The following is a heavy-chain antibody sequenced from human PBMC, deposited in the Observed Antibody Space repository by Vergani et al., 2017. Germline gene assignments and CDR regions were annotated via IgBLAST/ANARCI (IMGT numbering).Heavy chain of an antibody. CDR2: INHSGST. Sequence: QVQLQQWGAGLLKPSETLSLTCAVYGGSFSGYYWSWIRQPPGKGLEWIGEINHSGSTNYNPSLKSRVTISVDTSKNQFDLKLSSVTAADTAVYYCASAPRDTAKSSGYYGMDVWGQGTTVTVSS. CDR3: ASAPRDTAKSSGYYGMDV. J-gene: IGHJ6*02. V-gene: IGHV4-34*01. D-gene: IGHD5-18*01. CDR1: GGSFSGYY.